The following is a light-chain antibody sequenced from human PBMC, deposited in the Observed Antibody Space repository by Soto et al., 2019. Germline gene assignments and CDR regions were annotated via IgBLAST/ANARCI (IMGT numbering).Light chain of an antibody. CDR3: GTWDSSLSGGV. V-gene: IGLV1-51*01. CDR1: SSNIGNNY. Sequence: QSVSSQPPSVSAAPGQKVTMSCSGSSSNIGNNYVSWYQQLPGTAPKLLIYDNNKRPSGIPDRFSGSKSGTSATLGITGLQTGDEGDYYCGTWDSSLSGGVFGGGTKLTVL. J-gene: IGLJ3*02. CDR2: DNN.